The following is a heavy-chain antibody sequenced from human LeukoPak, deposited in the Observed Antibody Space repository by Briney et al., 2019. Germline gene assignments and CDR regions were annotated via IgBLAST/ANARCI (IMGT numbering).Heavy chain of an antibody. Sequence: ASVKVSCKASGYTFTSYGISWVRQAPGQGLEWMGWISAYNGNTNYAQKLQGRVTMTTDTSTSTAYMELRSLRSEDTAVYYCARSMAAILYYYMDVWGKGTTVTVSS. J-gene: IGHJ6*03. V-gene: IGHV1-18*01. CDR2: ISAYNGNT. CDR1: GYTFTSYG. D-gene: IGHD2-21*02. CDR3: ARSMAAILYYYMDV.